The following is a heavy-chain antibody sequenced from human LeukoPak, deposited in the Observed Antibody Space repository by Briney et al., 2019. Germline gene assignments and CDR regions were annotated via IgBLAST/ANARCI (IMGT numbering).Heavy chain of an antibody. Sequence: ASVKVSCKASGYTFTGYYMHWVRQAPGQGLEWMGWISAYNGDTKYAQNLQGRVTLTTYTSTTTAYLELRSLTSDDTAVYYCARDPSNTSGWKTWFDPWGQGTLVTVSS. D-gene: IGHD6-19*01. V-gene: IGHV1-18*04. CDR2: ISAYNGDT. J-gene: IGHJ5*02. CDR1: GYTFTGYY. CDR3: ARDPSNTSGWKTWFDP.